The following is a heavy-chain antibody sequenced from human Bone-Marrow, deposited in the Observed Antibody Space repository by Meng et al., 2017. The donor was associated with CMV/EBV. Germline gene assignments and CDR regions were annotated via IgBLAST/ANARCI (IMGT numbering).Heavy chain of an antibody. V-gene: IGHV1-2*02. CDR1: GYTFTGYY. D-gene: IGHD4-17*01. CDR3: ARTTALDY. CDR2: INPNSGGT. J-gene: IGHJ4*02. Sequence: KVSCKASGYTFTGYYLHWVRQAPGQGLEWMGWINPNSGGTNYAQKFQGRVTMTRDTFISTAYMELSRLRSDDTAVYYCARTTALDYWGQGTLVTVSS.